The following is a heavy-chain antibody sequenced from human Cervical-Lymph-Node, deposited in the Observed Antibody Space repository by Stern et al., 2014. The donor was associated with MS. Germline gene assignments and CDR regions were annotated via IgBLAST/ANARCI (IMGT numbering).Heavy chain of an antibody. Sequence: QEQLVQSGADVKKPGSSVKVSCKASGGTFSNYAINWVRQAPGQGLEWMGGIIPLFGTAHYAQQFQGRVTVSADKSTSTVYMELYSLRSDDTAVYYCARDETGVAFDIWGQGTMVTVSS. CDR2: IIPLFGTA. J-gene: IGHJ3*02. D-gene: IGHD7-27*01. CDR3: ARDETGVAFDI. V-gene: IGHV1-69*06. CDR1: GGTFSNYA.